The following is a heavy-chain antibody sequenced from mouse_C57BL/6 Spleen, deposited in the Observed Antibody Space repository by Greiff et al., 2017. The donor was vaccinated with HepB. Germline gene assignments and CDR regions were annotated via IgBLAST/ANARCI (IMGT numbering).Heavy chain of an antibody. CDR2: ISPGDGDT. D-gene: IGHD1-1*01. CDR1: GYAFSSYW. Sequence: QVHVKQSGAELVKPGASVKISCKASGYAFSSYWMNWVKQRPGKGLEWIGQISPGDGDTNYNGKFQGKATLTADKSSSTAYMQLSSLTSEDSAVYVGASYPSFGYGRSPPWYFDVWGTGTTVTVSS. CDR3: ASYPSFGYGRSPPWYFDV. V-gene: IGHV1-80*01. J-gene: IGHJ1*03.